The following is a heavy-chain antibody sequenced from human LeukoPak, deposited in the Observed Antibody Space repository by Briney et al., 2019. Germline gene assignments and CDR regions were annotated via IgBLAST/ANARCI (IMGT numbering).Heavy chain of an antibody. D-gene: IGHD3/OR15-3a*01. CDR1: GGSISSSSYY. CDR2: IYYSGNT. Sequence: PSETLSLTCTVSGGSISSSSYYWGWIRQPPGKGLEWIGNIYYSGNTYYNASLKSQVSISIDTSKNQFSLRLTSVTAADTAVYYCARQTGSGLFILPGGQGTLVTVSS. J-gene: IGHJ4*02. CDR3: ARQTGSGLFILP. V-gene: IGHV4-39*01.